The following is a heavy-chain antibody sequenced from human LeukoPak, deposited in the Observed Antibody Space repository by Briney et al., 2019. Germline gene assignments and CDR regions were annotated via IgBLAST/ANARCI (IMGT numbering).Heavy chain of an antibody. CDR1: GCTFTSYG. D-gene: IGHD3-22*01. CDR3: AREDYYDSGSFDP. J-gene: IGHJ5*02. Sequence: GASVKVSCKASGCTFTSYGISWVRQAPGQGLEWMGWISAYSGNTAYAQKFQGRVTMTRNTSISTAYMELSSLRSEDTAVYYCAREDYYDSGSFDPWGQGTLVTVSS. V-gene: IGHV1-8*01. CDR2: ISAYSGNT.